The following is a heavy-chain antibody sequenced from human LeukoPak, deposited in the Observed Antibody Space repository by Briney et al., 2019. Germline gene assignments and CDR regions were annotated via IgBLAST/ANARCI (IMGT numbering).Heavy chain of an antibody. CDR2: TYSGGST. CDR3: ARGPDTAMVPFDY. J-gene: IGHJ4*02. D-gene: IGHD5-18*01. V-gene: IGHV3-66*01. CDR1: GFTFSSYG. Sequence: PGGSLRLSCAASGFTFSSYGMHWVRQAPGKGLEWVSVTYSGGSTYYADSVKGRFTISRDNSKNTLYLQMNSLRAEDTAVYYCARGPDTAMVPFDYWGQGTLVTVSS.